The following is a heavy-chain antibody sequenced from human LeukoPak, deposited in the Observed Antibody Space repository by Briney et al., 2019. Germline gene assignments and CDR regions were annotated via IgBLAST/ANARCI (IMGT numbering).Heavy chain of an antibody. CDR1: GFTFSSHA. V-gene: IGHV3-33*08. J-gene: IGHJ6*02. Sequence: GGSLRLSCAASGFTFSSHAMHWVRQAPGKGLEWVAVIWYDGSNKYYADSVKGRFTISRDNSKNTLYLQMNSLRAEDTAVYYCARDGGGDDSSGYYYPTHLDGMDVWGQGTTVTVSS. CDR3: ARDGGGDDSSGYYYPTHLDGMDV. D-gene: IGHD3-22*01. CDR2: IWYDGSNK.